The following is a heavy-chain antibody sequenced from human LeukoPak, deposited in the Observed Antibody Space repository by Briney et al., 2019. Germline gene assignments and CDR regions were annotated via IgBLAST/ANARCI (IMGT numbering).Heavy chain of an antibody. D-gene: IGHD3-16*01. CDR1: GFTFDDYA. CDR3: AKGAARLSAYYYYYMDV. V-gene: IGHV3-43D*03. Sequence: GGSLRLSCAASGFTFDDYAMHWVRQAPGQGLEWVSLISWDGGSTYYADSVKGRFTISRDNSKNSLYLQMNSLRAEGTALYYCAKGAARLSAYYYYYMDVWGKGTTVTVSS. J-gene: IGHJ6*03. CDR2: ISWDGGST.